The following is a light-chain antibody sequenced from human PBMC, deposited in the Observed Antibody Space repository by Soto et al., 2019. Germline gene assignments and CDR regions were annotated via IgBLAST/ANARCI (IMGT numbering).Light chain of an antibody. CDR3: QQRSIWPLT. CDR2: DAS. J-gene: IGKJ4*01. CDR1: ENLRTF. Sequence: EIVLTQSPATLSLSPGERATLSCRATENLRTFLAWYQQKAGQAPRLLIYDASSRATGIPDRFSGSGSGTDFTLTISNLEPEDSAVYYCQQRSIWPLTFGGGTKVDIK. V-gene: IGKV3-11*01.